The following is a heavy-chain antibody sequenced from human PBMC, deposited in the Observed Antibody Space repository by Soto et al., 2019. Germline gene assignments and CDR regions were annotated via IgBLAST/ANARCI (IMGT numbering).Heavy chain of an antibody. D-gene: IGHD3-10*01. CDR2: IDHGGTNT. J-gene: IGHJ3*02. Sequence: GGSLRLSCAGSHYNFGGFWMHSVRQAPGKGLVWVSRIDHGGTNTVYGDAVKGRFTISRDNAKNTLYLQMNSLRAGDTAVYYCAKDRGRPDAFNIWGQGTMVTVSS. CDR3: AKDRGRPDAFNI. V-gene: IGHV3-74*01. CDR1: HYNFGGFW.